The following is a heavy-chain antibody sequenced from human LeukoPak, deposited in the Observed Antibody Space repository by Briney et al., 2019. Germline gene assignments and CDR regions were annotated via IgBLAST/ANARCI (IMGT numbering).Heavy chain of an antibody. Sequence: PSETLSLTCTVSGGSISSYYLSWIRQPPGKGLEWIGYIYYSGSTNYNPSLKSRVTISVDTTKNQFSLKLSSVTAADTAVYYCARGDYSLSSYYYYYMDVWGKGTTVTVSS. J-gene: IGHJ6*03. V-gene: IGHV4-59*01. D-gene: IGHD4-11*01. CDR3: ARGDYSLSSYYYYYMDV. CDR2: IYYSGST. CDR1: GGSISSYY.